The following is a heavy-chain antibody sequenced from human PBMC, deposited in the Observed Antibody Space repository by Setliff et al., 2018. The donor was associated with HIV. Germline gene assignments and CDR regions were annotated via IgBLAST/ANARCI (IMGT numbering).Heavy chain of an antibody. J-gene: IGHJ4*02. V-gene: IGHV1-2*02. D-gene: IGHD7-27*01. CDR2: INPNSGGT. CDR3: ARGRASGSANSG. Sequence: ASVKVSCKASGDTFTSYYMHWVRQAPGQGLEWMGWINPNSGGTNYAQKFQGRVTMTRDTSISTAYMELSRLRSDDTAVYYCARGRASGSANSGWGQGTLVTVSS. CDR1: GDTFTSYY.